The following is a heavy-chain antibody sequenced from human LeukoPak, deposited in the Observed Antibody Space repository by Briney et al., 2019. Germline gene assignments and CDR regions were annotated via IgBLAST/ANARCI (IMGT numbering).Heavy chain of an antibody. CDR1: GGTFRTFA. CDR3: ARDNSVGDNAWWFDP. Sequence: GASVKVSCKASGGTFRTFAISWVRQAPGQGLEWMGGIIPIFGIPDSAQKFQGRVTMTRDMSTSTDYMELSSLRSEDTAIYYCARDNSVGDNAWWFDPWGQGTLVTVSS. D-gene: IGHD1-26*01. V-gene: IGHV1-69*10. J-gene: IGHJ5*02. CDR2: IIPIFGIP.